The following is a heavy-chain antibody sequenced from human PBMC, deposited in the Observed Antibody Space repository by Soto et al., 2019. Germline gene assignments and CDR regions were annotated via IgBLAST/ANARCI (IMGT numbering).Heavy chain of an antibody. D-gene: IGHD5-12*01. CDR3: ARWSLYDCNPIERGDHSYSDY. CDR2: INPNSGGT. Sequence: ASVKVSCKASGYTFTGYYMHWVRQAPGQGLEWMGWINPNSGGTNYAQKFPGRVTMTRDTSSSTAYMELSRLRSDDKAVYYCARWSLYDCNPIERGDHSYSDYWGQGAMVTVSS. CDR1: GYTFTGYY. V-gene: IGHV1-2*02. J-gene: IGHJ4*02.